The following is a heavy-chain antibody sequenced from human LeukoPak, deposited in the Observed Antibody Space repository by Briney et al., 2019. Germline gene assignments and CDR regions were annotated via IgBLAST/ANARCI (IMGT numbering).Heavy chain of an antibody. V-gene: IGHV3-48*03. J-gene: IGHJ4*02. D-gene: IGHD3-22*01. Sequence: GGSLRLSCAASGFXFSSYEMNWVRQAPGKGREWVSYISSSGSTTHYADPVKGRSTISRDNAKHSLYLQMNRLRAVDTAVYYCARAVDPHYYDSSGFDYWGQGTLVTVSS. CDR1: GFXFSSYE. CDR3: ARAVDPHYYDSSGFDY. CDR2: ISSSGSTT.